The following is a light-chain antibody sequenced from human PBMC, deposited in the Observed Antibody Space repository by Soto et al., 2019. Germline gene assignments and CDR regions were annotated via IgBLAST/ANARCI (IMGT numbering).Light chain of an antibody. Sequence: QVTQVPSYLSASFGDSVTITFRASQSIRTWLAWYQQKPGSAPKLLIYKASTLDSGVPSRFSGNGSGTDFALTINNVQPEDCATYYCQQYNSYWTFGLGTKVDIK. CDR1: QSIRTW. CDR2: KAS. CDR3: QQYNSYWT. V-gene: IGKV1-5*03. J-gene: IGKJ1*01.